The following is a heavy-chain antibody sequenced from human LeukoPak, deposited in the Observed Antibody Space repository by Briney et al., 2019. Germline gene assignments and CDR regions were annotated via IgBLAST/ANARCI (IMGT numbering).Heavy chain of an antibody. CDR1: GGTFSSCA. D-gene: IGHD4-11*01. J-gene: IGHJ5*02. Sequence: SVKVSCKASGGTFSSCAISWVRQAPGQGLEWMGGIIPIFGTANYAQKFQGRVTITTDESTSTAYMELSSLRSEDTAVYYCARDLRGLQGSDPWGQGTLVTVSS. V-gene: IGHV1-69*05. CDR3: ARDLRGLQGSDP. CDR2: IIPIFGTA.